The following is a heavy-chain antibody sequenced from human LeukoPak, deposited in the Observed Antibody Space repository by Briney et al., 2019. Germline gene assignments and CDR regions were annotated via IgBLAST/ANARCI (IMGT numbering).Heavy chain of an antibody. CDR2: ISAYNGNT. CDR1: GYTFTSCG. V-gene: IGHV1-18*01. J-gene: IGHJ4*02. D-gene: IGHD3-10*01. CDR3: ARAVITMVRGALPPSY. Sequence: GASVKVSCKASGYTFTSCGISWVRQAPGRGLEWMGWISAYNGNTNYAQKLQGRVTMTTDTSTSTAYMELRSLRSDDTAVYYCARAVITMVRGALPPSYWGQGTLVTVSS.